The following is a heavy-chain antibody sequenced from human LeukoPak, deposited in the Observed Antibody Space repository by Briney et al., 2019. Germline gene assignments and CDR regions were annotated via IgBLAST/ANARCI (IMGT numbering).Heavy chain of an antibody. Sequence: GGSLRLSCAASGFTFSSYGMHWVRQAPGKGLEWVAVIWYDGSNKYYADSVKGRFTISRDNSKNTLYLQMNSLRAEDTAVYYCAKRPYYYYYMDVWGRGTTVTVSS. V-gene: IGHV3-33*06. CDR2: IWYDGSNK. J-gene: IGHJ6*03. CDR3: AKRPYYYYYMDV. CDR1: GFTFSSYG.